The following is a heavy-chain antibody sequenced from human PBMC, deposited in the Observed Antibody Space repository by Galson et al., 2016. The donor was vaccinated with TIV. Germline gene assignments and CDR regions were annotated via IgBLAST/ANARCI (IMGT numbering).Heavy chain of an antibody. Sequence: SVKVSCKASGYTFGNSGISWMRQAPGQGLEWVGWISASNGDTNYARKFQGRITMTKDTFTSTVFMELRSLRSEATAVFYCARESDCSSGTCYSRAFDDWGQGTPVTVSS. CDR2: ISASNGDT. V-gene: IGHV1-18*04. J-gene: IGHJ4*02. CDR3: ARESDCSSGTCYSRAFDD. D-gene: IGHD2-2*02. CDR1: GYTFGNSG.